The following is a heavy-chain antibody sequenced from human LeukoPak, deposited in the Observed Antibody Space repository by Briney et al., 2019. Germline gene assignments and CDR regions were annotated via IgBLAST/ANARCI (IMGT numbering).Heavy chain of an antibody. CDR2: ISSSSSTI. Sequence: GGSLRLSCAASGFTFSSYRMIWVRQAPGEGREWVSYISSSSSTIYYAASVKGRFTISRDNAKNSLYLQMNSLRAEDTAVYYCARGSAIDYWGQGTLVTVSS. J-gene: IGHJ4*02. CDR1: GFTFSSYR. V-gene: IGHV3-48*01. CDR3: ARGSAIDY.